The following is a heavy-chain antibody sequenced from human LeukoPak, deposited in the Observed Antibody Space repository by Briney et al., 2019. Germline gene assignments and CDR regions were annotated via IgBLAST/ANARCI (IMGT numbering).Heavy chain of an antibody. CDR1: GFTFTTYW. V-gene: IGHV3-7*01. J-gene: IGHJ4*02. D-gene: IGHD6-13*01. CDR2: IKPDGTET. CDR3: TRTNLASPGTD. Sequence: PGGSLRLSCAASGFTFTTYWMTWVRQAPGKGLEWVANIKPDGTETYYVDSLRGRFTISRDNAKNSLFLQMNSRRAEDTAMYYCTRTNLASPGTDWGLGTLVTVSS.